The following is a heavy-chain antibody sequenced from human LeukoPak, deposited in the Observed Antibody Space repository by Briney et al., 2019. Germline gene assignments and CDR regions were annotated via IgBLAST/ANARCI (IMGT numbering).Heavy chain of an antibody. CDR3: ARGKEGVDY. V-gene: IGHV3-53*01. J-gene: IGHJ4*02. Sequence: GGSLRLSCAASGFTFSSYNMNWVRQAPGKGLEWVSVIYGGGNKYQSEFVKGRFTISRDNSKTTLYLQMNSLRAEDTAVYYCARGKEGVDYWGQGTLVTVSS. CDR1: GFTFSSYN. D-gene: IGHD3-16*01. CDR2: IYGGGNK.